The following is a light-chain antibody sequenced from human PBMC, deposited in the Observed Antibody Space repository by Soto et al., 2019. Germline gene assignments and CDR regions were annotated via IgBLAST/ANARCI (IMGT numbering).Light chain of an antibody. Sequence: QSALTQPRSVSGSPGQSVTISCTGTSSDVGGYNYVSWYQQHPGKAPKLMIYDVNKWPSGVPDRFSGSKSGNTASLTISGLQAEDEADYYCCSSGGSYVVFGGGTQLTVL. CDR1: SSDVGGYNY. J-gene: IGLJ2*01. V-gene: IGLV2-11*01. CDR3: CSSGGSYVV. CDR2: DVN.